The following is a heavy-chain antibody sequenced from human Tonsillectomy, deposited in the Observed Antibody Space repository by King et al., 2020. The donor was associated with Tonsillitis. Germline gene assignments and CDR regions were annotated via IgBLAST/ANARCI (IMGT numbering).Heavy chain of an antibody. CDR2: ISGSGGST. V-gene: IGHV3-23*04. J-gene: IGHJ4*02. CDR1: GFTFSTYA. D-gene: IGHD3-22*01. CDR3: AKVGFTMIVMAPPDY. Sequence: VQLVESGGGLVQPGGSLRLSCAASGFTFSTYARTWVRQGPGKGLEWGSAISGSGGSTYYADSAKGRFTISRDNSKNTLYLQMNSLRAEDTAVYYCAKVGFTMIVMAPPDYWGQGTLVTVSS.